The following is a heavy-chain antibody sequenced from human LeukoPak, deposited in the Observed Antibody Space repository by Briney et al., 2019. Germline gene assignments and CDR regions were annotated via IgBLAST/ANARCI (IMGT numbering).Heavy chain of an antibody. CDR1: GFTFSTYG. V-gene: IGHV3-23*01. Sequence: PGGSLRLSCAASGFTFSTYGMSWVRQAPGKGLEWVSGISGSGGSTYYADSVKGRFTISRDNSKNTLYLQMNSLRAEDTAVYYCARFGEKDYYDSSGYLGYYYMDVWGKGTTVTVSS. CDR2: ISGSGGST. J-gene: IGHJ6*03. D-gene: IGHD3-22*01. CDR3: ARFGEKDYYDSSGYLGYYYMDV.